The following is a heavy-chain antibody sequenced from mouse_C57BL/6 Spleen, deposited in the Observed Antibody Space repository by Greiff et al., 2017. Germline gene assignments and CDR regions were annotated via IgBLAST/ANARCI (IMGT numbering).Heavy chain of an antibody. CDR1: GYTFTSYW. D-gene: IGHD2-10*02. Sequence: VQLQQSGAELVKPGASVKLSCKASGYTFTSYWMHWVKQRPGQGLEWIGMIHPNSGSTNYNEKFKSKATLTVDKSSSTAYLQLSSLTSADSADYDGERWASTEEYYFDYGGQGTTLTVSS. CDR2: IHPNSGST. CDR3: ERWASTEEYYFDY. J-gene: IGHJ2*01. V-gene: IGHV1-64*01.